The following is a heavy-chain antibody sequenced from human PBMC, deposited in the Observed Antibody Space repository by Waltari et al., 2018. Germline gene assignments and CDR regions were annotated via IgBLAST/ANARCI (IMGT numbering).Heavy chain of an antibody. D-gene: IGHD6-13*01. J-gene: IGHJ3*02. CDR3: ARVFVAAAGSHHDAFDI. CDR1: GLTFSSYT. CDR2: ISGSSSYI. V-gene: IGHV3-21*03. Sequence: EVQLVESGGGLVKPGGSLGLSCAASGLTFSSYTMNWARQAPGKGLEWVSSISGSSSYIYYADSVKGRFTISRDNAKNSLYLQMNSLRAEDTAVYYCARVFVAAAGSHHDAFDIWGQGTMVTVSS.